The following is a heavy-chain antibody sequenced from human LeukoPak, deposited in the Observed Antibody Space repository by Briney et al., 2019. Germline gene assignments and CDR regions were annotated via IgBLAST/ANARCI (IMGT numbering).Heavy chain of an antibody. CDR2: ISWNSGSI. J-gene: IGHJ6*02. CDR3: ARGDDYYYYGMDV. Sequence: GGSLRLSCAASGFTFDDCAMHWVRQAPGKGLEWVSGISWNSGSIGYADSVKGRFTISRDNAKNSLYLQMNSLRAEDTALYYCARGDDYYYYGMDVWGQGTTVTVSS. D-gene: IGHD3-10*01. CDR1: GFTFDDCA. V-gene: IGHV3-9*01.